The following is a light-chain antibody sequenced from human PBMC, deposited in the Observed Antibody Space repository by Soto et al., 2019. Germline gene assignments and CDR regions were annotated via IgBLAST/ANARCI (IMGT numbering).Light chain of an antibody. J-gene: IGLJ2*01. Sequence: QSALTQPASVSGFLGQSITMSCTGSSSDVGTFNLVSWFQQHPGKAPKLLIFEGTKRPSGVSNRFSGSKSGNTASLTISGLQAEDEAEYYCCSYAGSTSLVFGGGTKLTVL. CDR1: SSDVGTFNL. V-gene: IGLV2-23*01. CDR3: CSYAGSTSLV. CDR2: EGT.